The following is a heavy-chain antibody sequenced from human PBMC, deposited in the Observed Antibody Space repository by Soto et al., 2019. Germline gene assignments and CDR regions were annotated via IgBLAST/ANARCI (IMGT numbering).Heavy chain of an antibody. D-gene: IGHD2-15*01. CDR3: ARGRGGSSYYYYGMDV. V-gene: IGHV1-69*12. CDR2: IIPIFGTA. CDR1: GGTFSSYA. Sequence: QVQLVQSGAEVKKPGSSVKVSCKASGGTFSSYAINWVRQAPGQGLEWMGGIIPIFGTANYAQKFQGRVTNTADESTSTAYRELSSLRSEDTAVDYGARGRGGSSYYYYGMDVWGQGTTVTVSS. J-gene: IGHJ6*02.